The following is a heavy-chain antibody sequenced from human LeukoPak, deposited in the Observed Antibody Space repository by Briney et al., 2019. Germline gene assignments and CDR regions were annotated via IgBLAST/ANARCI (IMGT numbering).Heavy chain of an antibody. J-gene: IGHJ6*04. CDR2: ISSSGSTI. CDR1: GFTFSSYG. V-gene: IGHV3-48*04. D-gene: IGHD3-10*02. CDR3: AELGITMIGGV. Sequence: PGGSLRLSCAASGFTFSSYGMNWVRQAPGKGLEWVSYISSSGSTIYYADSVKGRFTISRDNAKNSLYLQVNSLRAEDTAVYYCAELGITMIGGVWSKGTTVTISS.